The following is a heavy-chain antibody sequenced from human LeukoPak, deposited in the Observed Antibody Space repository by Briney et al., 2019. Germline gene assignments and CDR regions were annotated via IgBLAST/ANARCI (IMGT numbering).Heavy chain of an antibody. V-gene: IGHV3-21*01. CDR3: ARVMMGATVTTFHYYCMDV. J-gene: IGHJ6*03. CDR1: GFTFSHYT. CDR2: ITTSSSHI. D-gene: IGHD4-11*01. Sequence: GGSLRLSCAACGFTFSHYTIGWVRQAPGKGLERVASITTSSSHIYYADSVKGRFTISRDNAKNEVYLQMNSLRGEDTAIYYCARVMMGATVTTFHYYCMDVWGVGTAVTVSS.